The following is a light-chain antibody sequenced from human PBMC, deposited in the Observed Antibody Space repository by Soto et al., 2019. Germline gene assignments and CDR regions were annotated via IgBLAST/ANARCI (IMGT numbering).Light chain of an antibody. V-gene: IGLV1-40*01. J-gene: IGLJ1*01. CDR1: SSNIGAGYD. CDR2: DNN. CDR3: QSYDSSRSGYV. Sequence: QSVLTQPPSGSGAPGPRVTISCTGSSSNIGAGYDVHWYKQLPGTAPKLLIYDNNNRPSGVPDRFSGSKSGTSASLAITGLQAEDEADYYCQSYDSSRSGYVFGTGTKLTVL.